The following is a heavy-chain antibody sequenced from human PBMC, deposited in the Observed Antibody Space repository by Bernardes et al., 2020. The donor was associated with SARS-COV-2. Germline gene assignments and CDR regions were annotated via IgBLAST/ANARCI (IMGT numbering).Heavy chain of an antibody. CDR2: INPSVGTT. CDR3: ARDQAFGVVGRSEGLDY. D-gene: IGHD3-3*01. CDR1: GNTFTSYY. V-gene: IGHV1-46*01. J-gene: IGHJ4*02. Sequence: ASVKVSCKPSGNTFTSYYMHWVRQAPGQGLEWMGIINPSVGTTSSAQKFQGRLAMTRDTSTSTIYMELRSLTSEDTAVYFCARDQAFGVVGRSEGLDYWGQGTLVTVSS.